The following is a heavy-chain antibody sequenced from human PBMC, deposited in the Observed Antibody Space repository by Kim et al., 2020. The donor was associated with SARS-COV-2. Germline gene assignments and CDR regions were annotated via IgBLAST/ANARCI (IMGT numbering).Heavy chain of an antibody. CDR3: ARDGYDFWSGYYHYYYYG. V-gene: IGHV4-34*01. J-gene: IGHJ6*01. Sequence: SETLSLTCAVYGGSFSGYYWSWIRQPPGKGLEWIGEINHSGSTNYNPSLKSRVTISVDTSKNQFSLKLSSVTAADTAVYYCARDGYDFWSGYYHYYYYG. CDR1: GGSFSGYY. CDR2: INHSGST. D-gene: IGHD3-3*01.